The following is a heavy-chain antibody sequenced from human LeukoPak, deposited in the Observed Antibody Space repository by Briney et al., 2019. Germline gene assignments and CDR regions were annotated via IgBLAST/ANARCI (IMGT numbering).Heavy chain of an antibody. Sequence: RXAPGXXLEWGSAISGSGGSTYYADSVKGRFTISRDNSKNTLYLQMNSLRAEDTAVYYCAKSQLVKVRGFTYDYWGQGTLVTVSS. CDR2: ISGSGGST. V-gene: IGHV3-23*01. D-gene: IGHD3-10*01. CDR3: AKSQLVKVRGFTYDY. J-gene: IGHJ4*02.